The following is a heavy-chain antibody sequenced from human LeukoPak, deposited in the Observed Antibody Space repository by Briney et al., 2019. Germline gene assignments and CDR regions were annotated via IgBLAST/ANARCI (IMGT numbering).Heavy chain of an antibody. V-gene: IGHV4-39*01. CDR2: LYYSGNT. Sequence: SETLSLTCTVSGGSISSGAYYWGWIRQPPGKGLEWLGSLYYSGNTYYNPPLKSRVNISVDTSKNQFSLRLSSVTAAGTAVYYCARGQRRLRFLEWLLDHFDYWAQGSLVTVSS. CDR1: GGSISSGAYY. D-gene: IGHD3-3*01. J-gene: IGHJ4*02. CDR3: ARGQRRLRFLEWLLDHFDY.